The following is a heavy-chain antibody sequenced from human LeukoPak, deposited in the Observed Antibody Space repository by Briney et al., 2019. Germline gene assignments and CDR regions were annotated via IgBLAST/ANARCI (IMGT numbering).Heavy chain of an antibody. CDR2: IYWNDDK. Sequence: SGPTLVKPTQTLTLTCTFSGFSLSTSGVAVGWFRQPPGKALERLALIYWNDDKLYSPSLKSRLTITRDTSKNHVVLTMTNMDPVDTATYYCAHRQKDYFDYWGQGTLVTVSS. CDR1: GFSLSTSGVA. V-gene: IGHV2-5*01. J-gene: IGHJ4*02. CDR3: AHRQKDYFDY.